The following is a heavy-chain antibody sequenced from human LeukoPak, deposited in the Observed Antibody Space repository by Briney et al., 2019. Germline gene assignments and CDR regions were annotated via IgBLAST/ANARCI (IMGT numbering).Heavy chain of an antibody. V-gene: IGHV4-34*01. CDR2: INHSGST. J-gene: IGHJ2*01. Sequence: SETLSLTCAVYGGSFSGYYWSWIRQPPGEGLEWIGEINHSGSTNYNPSLKSRVTISVDTSKNQFSLKLSSVTAADTAVYYCARGDYRSYWYFDLWGRGTLVTVSS. CDR3: ARGDYRSYWYFDL. D-gene: IGHD4-11*01. CDR1: GGSFSGYY.